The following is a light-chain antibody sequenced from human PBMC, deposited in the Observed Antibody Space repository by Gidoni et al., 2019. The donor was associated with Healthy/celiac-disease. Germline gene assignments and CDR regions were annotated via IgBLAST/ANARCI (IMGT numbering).Light chain of an antibody. CDR1: QDISNY. CDR3: QQYDNLSIT. V-gene: IGKV1-33*01. CDR2: DAS. Sequence: DIQMTQSPSSLSASVGDRVTITCQASQDISNYLNWYQQKQGKAPKLLIYDASNLETGVPSRFSGSGSGTDFTFTISSLQPEVIATYYCQQYDNLSITFGQGTRLEIK. J-gene: IGKJ5*01.